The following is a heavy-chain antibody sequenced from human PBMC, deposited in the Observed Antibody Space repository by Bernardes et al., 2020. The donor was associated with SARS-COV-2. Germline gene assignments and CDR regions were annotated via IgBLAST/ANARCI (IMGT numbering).Heavy chain of an antibody. V-gene: IGHV4-61*08. CDR3: ARDVRGGTLDY. Sequence: TLSLTCTVSGSSVSSGGYYWSWIRQPPGKGLEWVGFIYYNGNTNYNPSLKSRVTISVDTSKNQLSLKLTSVTAADTAVYYCARDVRGGTLDYWGQGTLVTVSS. CDR2: IYYNGNT. J-gene: IGHJ4*02. D-gene: IGHD2-15*01. CDR1: GSSVSSGGYY.